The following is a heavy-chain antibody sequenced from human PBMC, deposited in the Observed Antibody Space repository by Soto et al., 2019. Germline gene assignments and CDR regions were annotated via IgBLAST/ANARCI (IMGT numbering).Heavy chain of an antibody. CDR2: INPDSGGT. V-gene: IGHV1-2*02. D-gene: IGHD3-10*01. Sequence: ASVKVSCKASGYTFTGYYMHWVRQAPGQGLEWMGCINPDSGGTNYAQKFQGRVTMTRDTSTSTAYMELSSLRSDDTAVYYCASYCKVAYYKVIRRGGSFDLWGHGTLVTVSS. CDR3: ASYCKVAYYKVIRRGGSFDL. J-gene: IGHJ4*01. CDR1: GYTFTGYY.